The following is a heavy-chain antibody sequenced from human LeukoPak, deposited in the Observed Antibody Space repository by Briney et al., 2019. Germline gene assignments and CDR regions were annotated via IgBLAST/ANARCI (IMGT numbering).Heavy chain of an antibody. J-gene: IGHJ6*02. V-gene: IGHV1-46*01. CDR1: GYTFTSYY. Sequence: GASVKVSRKASGYTFTSYYMHWVRQAPGQGLEWMGIINPSGGSTSYAQKFQGRVTMTTDTSTSTAYMEVRSLRSDDTAVYYCARDRPAGSSHDMDVWGQGTTVTVSS. D-gene: IGHD2-15*01. CDR2: INPSGGST. CDR3: ARDRPAGSSHDMDV.